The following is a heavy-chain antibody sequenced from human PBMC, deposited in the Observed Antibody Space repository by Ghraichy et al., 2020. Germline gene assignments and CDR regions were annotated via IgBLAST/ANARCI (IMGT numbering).Heavy chain of an antibody. V-gene: IGHV4-34*01. J-gene: IGHJ3*02. CDR1: GGSFSGYY. CDR3: ARAGQRAVAAFDI. Sequence: SETLSLTCAVYGGSFSGYYWSWIRQPPGKGLEWIGEINHSGSTNYNPSLKSRVTISVDTSKNQFSLKLSSVTAADTAVYYCARAGQRAVAAFDIWGQGTMVTVSS. CDR2: INHSGST. D-gene: IGHD2-15*01.